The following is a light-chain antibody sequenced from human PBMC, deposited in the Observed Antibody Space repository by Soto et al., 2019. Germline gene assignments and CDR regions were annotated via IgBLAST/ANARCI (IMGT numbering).Light chain of an antibody. CDR2: DAS. Sequence: EIMLTQSPGTLSLSQGERATLSCRASQSVSNSLAWYQLRPGQAPRLLIYDASNRATGIPARFSGSGSGTDFTLTISSLEPEDFAVYYCHQYNFWPSFGQGTKVDI. V-gene: IGKV3-11*01. J-gene: IGKJ1*01. CDR3: HQYNFWPS. CDR1: QSVSNS.